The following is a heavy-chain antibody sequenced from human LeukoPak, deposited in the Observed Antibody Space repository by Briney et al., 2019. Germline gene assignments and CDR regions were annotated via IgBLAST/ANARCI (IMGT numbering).Heavy chain of an antibody. CDR3: AKEGIQPPPIAYDFWSGYRTPFGY. J-gene: IGHJ4*02. CDR1: GVSFSSHA. CDR2: ISGSGGST. D-gene: IGHD3-3*01. V-gene: IGHV3-23*01. Sequence: PGGSLRLSCTASGVSFSSHAMSWVRQAPGKGLEWVSAISGSGGSTYYADSVKGRFTISRDNSKNTLYLQMNSLRAEDTAVYYCAKEGIQPPPIAYDFWSGYRTPFGYWGQGTLVTVSS.